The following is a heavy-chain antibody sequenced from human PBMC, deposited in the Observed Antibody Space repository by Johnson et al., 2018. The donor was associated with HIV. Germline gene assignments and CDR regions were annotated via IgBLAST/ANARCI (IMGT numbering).Heavy chain of an antibody. Sequence: QMQLVESGGGVVQPGRSLRLSCAVSGFTLSSYVMHWVRQAPGKGLAWVAVMSYDGSAKYYADSVKGRFTISRDNSKNTLYMQMNSLRAEDTAVYFCARGYCTSSSHCDAFDLWGQGTMVTVSS. D-gene: IGHD2-2*01. CDR2: MSYDGSAK. V-gene: IGHV3-30*04. J-gene: IGHJ3*01. CDR1: GFTLSSYV. CDR3: ARGYCTSSSHCDAFDL.